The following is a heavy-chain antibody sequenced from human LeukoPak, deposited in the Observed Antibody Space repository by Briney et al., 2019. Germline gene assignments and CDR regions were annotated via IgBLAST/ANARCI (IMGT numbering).Heavy chain of an antibody. D-gene: IGHD4-23*01. V-gene: IGHV5-51*01. CDR1: GYSFTSYW. CDR3: ASAPDYGGNSESFDY. Sequence: GESLKISCKGSGYSFTSYWIAWVRQMPGKGLEWMGIIYPGDSDTRYSPSFQGQVTISADKSISTAYLQWSSLKASDTAMYYCASAPDYGGNSESFDYWGQGTLVTVSS. J-gene: IGHJ4*02. CDR2: IYPGDSDT.